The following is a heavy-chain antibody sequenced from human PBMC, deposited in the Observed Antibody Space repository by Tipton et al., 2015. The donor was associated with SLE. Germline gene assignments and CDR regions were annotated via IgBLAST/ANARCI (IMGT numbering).Heavy chain of an antibody. CDR2: INPSGGST. V-gene: IGHV1-46*01. CDR1: GYTFTSYY. CDR3: ARAQVGATTLFDY. Sequence: QVQLVQSGAEVKKPGASVKVSCMASGYTFTSYYMHWVRQAPGQGLEWMGIINPSGGSTSYAQKFQGRVTMTRDTSTSTVYMGLSSLRSEDTAVYYCARAQVGATTLFDYWGQGTLVTVSS. J-gene: IGHJ4*02. D-gene: IGHD1-26*01.